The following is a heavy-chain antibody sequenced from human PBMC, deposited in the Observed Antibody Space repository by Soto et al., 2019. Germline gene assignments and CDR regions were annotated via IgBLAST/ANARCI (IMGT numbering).Heavy chain of an antibody. CDR3: ARGPNYDFRSGYFRG. D-gene: IGHD3-3*01. CDR2: IYYTGST. V-gene: IGHV4-59*01. Sequence: LETLSLTCTVSGGSISSYYWSWIRQPPGKGLEWIGYIYYTGSTNSNPSLKSRVTISVDMSRNQFSLKLSSVTAADTAVYYCARGPNYDFRSGYFRGWGQGTLVTVSS. CDR1: GGSISSYY. J-gene: IGHJ4*02.